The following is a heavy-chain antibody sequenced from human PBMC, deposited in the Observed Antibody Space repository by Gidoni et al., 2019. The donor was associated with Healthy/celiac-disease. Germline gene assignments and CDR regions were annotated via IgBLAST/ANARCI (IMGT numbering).Heavy chain of an antibody. Sequence: QVQLVQSGAEVKKPGSSVKVSCKASGGTFSSYTISWVRQAPGQGLEWMGRILPILGIANYAQKFQGRVTITADKSTSTAYMELSSLRSEDTAVYYCARDSGCSGGSCYPRYYYGMDVWGQGTTVTVSS. D-gene: IGHD2-15*01. CDR3: ARDSGCSGGSCYPRYYYGMDV. J-gene: IGHJ6*02. CDR2: ILPILGIA. V-gene: IGHV1-69*08. CDR1: GGTFSSYT.